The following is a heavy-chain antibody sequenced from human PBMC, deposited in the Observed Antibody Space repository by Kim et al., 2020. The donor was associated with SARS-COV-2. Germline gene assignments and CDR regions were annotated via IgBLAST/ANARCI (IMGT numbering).Heavy chain of an antibody. D-gene: IGHD2-15*01. J-gene: IGHJ4*02. Sequence: ADSVEGRFTISRDNSKNTLYLKMTGLRAEDTAVYYCAKTSVVLGATDYLDYWGQGILVTVSS. CDR3: AKTSVVLGATDYLDY. V-gene: IGHV3-23*01.